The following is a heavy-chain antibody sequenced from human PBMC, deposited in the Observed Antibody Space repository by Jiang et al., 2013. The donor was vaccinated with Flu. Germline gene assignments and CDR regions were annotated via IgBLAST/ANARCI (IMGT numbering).Heavy chain of an antibody. CDR3: ARLKGHDILTGYYMYYFDY. Sequence: SLKISCRGSGYSFTSYWIGWVRQMPGKGLEWMGIIYPGDSDTRYSPSFQGQVTISADKSISTAYLQWSSLKASDTAMYYCARLKGHDILTGYYMYYFDYWGQGTLVTVSS. CDR1: GYSFTSYW. J-gene: IGHJ4*02. V-gene: IGHV5-51*01. D-gene: IGHD3-9*01. CDR2: IYPGDSDT.